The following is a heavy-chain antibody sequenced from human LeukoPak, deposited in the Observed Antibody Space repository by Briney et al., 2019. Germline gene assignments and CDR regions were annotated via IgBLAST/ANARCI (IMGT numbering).Heavy chain of an antibody. D-gene: IGHD2-2*01. J-gene: IGHJ5*02. CDR1: GFTFSSYA. CDR2: ISGSGGST. V-gene: IGHV3-23*01. Sequence: GGSLRLSCAASGFTFSSYAMSWVRQAPGKGLEWVGGISGSGGSTYYADSVKGRFTISRDNSKNTLYLQMNSLRAEDTAVYCCAKHRIVVVPAAMGTWGQGTLVTVSS. CDR3: AKHRIVVVPAAMGT.